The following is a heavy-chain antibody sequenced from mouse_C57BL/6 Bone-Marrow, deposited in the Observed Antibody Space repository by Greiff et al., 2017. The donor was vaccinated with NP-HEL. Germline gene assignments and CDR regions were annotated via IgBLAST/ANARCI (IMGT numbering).Heavy chain of an antibody. CDR2: SRNKANDYTT. V-gene: IGHV7-1*01. Sequence: EVQRVESGGGLVQSGRSLRLSCATSGFTFSDFYMEWVRQAPGKGLEWIAASRNKANDYTTEYSASVKGRFIVSRDTSQSILYLQMNALRAEDTAIYYCARDAPYYGSRDWYFDVWGTGTTVTVSS. CDR3: ARDAPYYGSRDWYFDV. CDR1: GFTFSDFY. J-gene: IGHJ1*03. D-gene: IGHD1-1*01.